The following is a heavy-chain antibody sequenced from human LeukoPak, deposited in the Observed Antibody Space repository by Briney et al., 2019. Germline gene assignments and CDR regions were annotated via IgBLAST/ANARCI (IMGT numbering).Heavy chain of an antibody. D-gene: IGHD2-2*01. Sequence: GASVKVSCKASGYTFTGYYMHWVRQAPGQGLEWMGWINPNSGGTNYAQKFQGRVTMTRDTSISTAYMELSRLRSDDTAVYYCARDRKIVVVPAASNRFDPWGQGTLVTVSS. CDR2: INPNSGGT. CDR1: GYTFTGYY. CDR3: ARDRKIVVVPAASNRFDP. V-gene: IGHV1-2*02. J-gene: IGHJ5*02.